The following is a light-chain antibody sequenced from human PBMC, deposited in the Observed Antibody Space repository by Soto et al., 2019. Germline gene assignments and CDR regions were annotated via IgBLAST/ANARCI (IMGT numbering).Light chain of an antibody. CDR3: QQYNSYPPT. CDR2: KAS. CDR1: QSISSW. J-gene: IGKJ4*01. V-gene: IGKV1-5*03. Sequence: DIQMTQSPSTLSASVGDRVIITCRASQSISSWLAWYQQKPGKAPKLLIYKASSLQTGVPSRFSGSGSGTEFTLTISSLHPEDFATYYCQQYNSYPPTFGGGTKVEIK.